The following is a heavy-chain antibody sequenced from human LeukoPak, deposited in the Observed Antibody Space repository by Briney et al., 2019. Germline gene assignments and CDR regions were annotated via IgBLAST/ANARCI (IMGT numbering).Heavy chain of an antibody. CDR2: IDPSDSYT. J-gene: IGHJ4*02. CDR1: GYSFTSYW. Sequence: GESLRISCKGSGYSFTSYWISWVRQMPGKGLEWMGRIDPSDSYTNYSPSFQGHLTISADKSISTAYLQWSSLKASDTAMYYCARHNEQQLAEFDYWGQGTLVTVSS. V-gene: IGHV5-10-1*01. D-gene: IGHD6-13*01. CDR3: ARHNEQQLAEFDY.